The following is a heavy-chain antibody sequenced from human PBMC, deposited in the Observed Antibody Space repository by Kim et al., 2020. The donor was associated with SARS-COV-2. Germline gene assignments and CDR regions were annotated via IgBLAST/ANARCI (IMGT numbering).Heavy chain of an antibody. D-gene: IGHD3-3*01. CDR3: ARNSYYDFWSGYHYYYYYMDV. Sequence: SETLSLTCTVSGGSISSYYWSWIRQPPGKGLEWIGYIYYSGSTNYNPSLKSRVTISVDTSKNQFSLKLSSVTAADTAVYYCARNSYYDFWSGYHYYYYYMDVWGKGTTVTVSS. J-gene: IGHJ6*03. CDR1: GGSISSYY. V-gene: IGHV4-59*08. CDR2: IYYSGST.